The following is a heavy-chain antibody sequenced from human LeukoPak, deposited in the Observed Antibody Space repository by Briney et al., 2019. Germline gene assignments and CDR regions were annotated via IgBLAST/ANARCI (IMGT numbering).Heavy chain of an antibody. CDR1: GGSISSYY. J-gene: IGHJ4*02. V-gene: IGHV4-59*12. D-gene: IGHD3-22*01. CDR3: ARLPPYYYDSSGYSTDY. Sequence: SETLSLTCTVSGGSISSYYWSWIRQPPGKGLEWIGYIYHSGSTYYNPSLKSRVTISVDRSKNQFSLKLSSVTAADTAVYYCARLPPYYYDSSGYSTDYWGQGTLVTVSS. CDR2: IYHSGST.